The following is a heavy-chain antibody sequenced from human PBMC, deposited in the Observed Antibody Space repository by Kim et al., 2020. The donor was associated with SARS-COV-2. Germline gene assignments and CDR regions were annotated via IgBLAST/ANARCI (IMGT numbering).Heavy chain of an antibody. Sequence: GGSLRLSCAASGFTFSSYEMNWVRQAPGKGLEWVSYISSSGSTIYYADSVKGRFTISRDNAKNSLYLQMNSLRAEDAAVYYCARGADYSNYWRYGFYDDYWGQGTLVTVSS. CDR3: ARGADYSNYWRYGFYDDY. V-gene: IGHV3-48*03. J-gene: IGHJ4*02. CDR1: GFTFSSYE. D-gene: IGHD4-4*01. CDR2: ISSSGSTI.